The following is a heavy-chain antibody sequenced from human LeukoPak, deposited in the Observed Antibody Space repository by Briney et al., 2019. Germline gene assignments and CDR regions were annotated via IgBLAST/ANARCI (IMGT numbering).Heavy chain of an antibody. D-gene: IGHD3-3*01. CDR1: GFTFSSYW. J-gene: IGHJ4*02. CDR3: AKNGVFVSGFGVVIVYYFDY. V-gene: IGHV3-74*01. CDR2: INSDGSST. Sequence: GGSLRLSCAASGFTFSSYWMHWVRQAPGKGLVWVSRINSDGSSTSYADSVKGRFTISRDNSKNTLYLQMNSLRAEDTAVYYCAKNGVFVSGFGVVIVYYFDYWGQGTLVTVSS.